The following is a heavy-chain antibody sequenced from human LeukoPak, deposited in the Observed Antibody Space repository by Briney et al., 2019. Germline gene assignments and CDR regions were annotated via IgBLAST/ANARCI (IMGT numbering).Heavy chain of an antibody. V-gene: IGHV3-30-3*01. CDR2: ISYDGSNK. CDR3: ARAAPAQYGDYGGYYFDY. J-gene: IGHJ4*02. CDR1: GFTFSSYA. Sequence: PGGSLRLSCAASGFTFSSYAMHWVRQAPGKGLEWVAVISYDGSNKYYADSVKGRFTISRDNSKNTLYLQMNSLRAEDTAVYYCARAAPAQYGDYGGYYFDYWGQGTLVTVSS. D-gene: IGHD4-17*01.